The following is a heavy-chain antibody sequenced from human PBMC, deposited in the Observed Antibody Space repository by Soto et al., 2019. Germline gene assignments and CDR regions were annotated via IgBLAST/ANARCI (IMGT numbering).Heavy chain of an antibody. CDR1: GYTFTSYA. D-gene: IGHD2-21*02. Sequence: QVQLVQSGAEEKKPGASVKVSCKASGYTFTSYAMHWVRQAPGQRLEWMGWINAGNGNTKYSQKFQGRVTITRDTSARPAYMELSSLRSEDTAVYYCARSIVVVTALDYWGPGTPVTVSS. V-gene: IGHV1-3*05. J-gene: IGHJ4*02. CDR3: ARSIVVVTALDY. CDR2: INAGNGNT.